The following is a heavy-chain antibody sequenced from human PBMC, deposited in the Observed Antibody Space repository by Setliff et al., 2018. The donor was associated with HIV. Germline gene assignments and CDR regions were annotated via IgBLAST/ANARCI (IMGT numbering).Heavy chain of an antibody. V-gene: IGHV3-11*06. D-gene: IGHD6-6*01. J-gene: IGHJ4*02. CDR2: ISSSSSYT. CDR1: GFTFDDYG. CDR3: ARGGISIAARPIDY. Sequence: PGGSLRLSCAASGFTFDDYGMSWVRQAPGKGLEWVSYISSSSSYTNYADSVKGRFTISRDNAKNSLFLQMHSLRAEDTAVYYCARGGISIAARPIDYWGQGTLVTVSS.